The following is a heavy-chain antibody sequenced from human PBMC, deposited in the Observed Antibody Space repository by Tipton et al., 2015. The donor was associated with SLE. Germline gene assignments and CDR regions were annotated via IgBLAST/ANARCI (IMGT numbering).Heavy chain of an antibody. CDR2: VYYTGIT. D-gene: IGHD6-13*01. J-gene: IGHJ3*02. Sequence: TLSLTCTVSGGSISGYYWSWIRQPPGKGLEWIGYVYYTGITNYKSSLKSRVTISVDTSKNQFSLKLTSVTAADTAVYYCARAGDSRDFDGFDIWGQGTMVTVSS. V-gene: IGHV4-59*12. CDR1: GGSISGYY. CDR3: ARAGDSRDFDGFDI.